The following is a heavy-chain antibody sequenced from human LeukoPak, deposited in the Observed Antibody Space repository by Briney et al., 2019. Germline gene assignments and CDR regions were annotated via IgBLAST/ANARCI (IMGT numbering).Heavy chain of an antibody. V-gene: IGHV1-24*01. CDR3: ATGVFCATTTCPGYQHYYYFMDV. D-gene: IGHD2-2*01. CDR1: GFTLADLS. CDR2: FDRKNGDT. J-gene: IGHJ6*03. Sequence: GASVKVSCKVSGFTLADLSMHWVRQAPGKGLEWVGGFDRKNGDTIYAQRFRGRVTLTEDTSTGTAYMDLSSLSADDQAVYYCATGVFCATTTCPGYQHYYYFMDVWGKGTTVTVSS.